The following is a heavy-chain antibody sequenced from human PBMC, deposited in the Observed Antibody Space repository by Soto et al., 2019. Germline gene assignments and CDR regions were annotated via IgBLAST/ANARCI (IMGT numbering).Heavy chain of an antibody. V-gene: IGHV4-34*01. CDR2: INHSGST. J-gene: IGHJ4*02. Sequence: QVHLQQWGAGLLKPSETLSLTCAVYGGSFSGYYWSWIRQPPGKGLEWIGEINHSGSTNYNPSLKSRVTISVDKSKNQFSLKLSSVTAADTAVYYCASTAGILLWFEEARYYFDYWGQGTLVTV. D-gene: IGHD3-10*01. CDR1: GGSFSGYY. CDR3: ASTAGILLWFEEARYYFDY.